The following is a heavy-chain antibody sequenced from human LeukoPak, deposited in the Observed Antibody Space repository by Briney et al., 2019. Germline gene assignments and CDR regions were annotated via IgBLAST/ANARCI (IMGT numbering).Heavy chain of an antibody. CDR2: LYYSGST. CDR3: ARDAYYYGSGTPYYFDY. Sequence: SEPLSLTCTVSGVSISSSSYYWGWVRQPPGEGLEWIGYLYYSGSTYYNPALKSRVTISVDTSKNQFSLKLSSVTAADTAVYYCARDAYYYGSGTPYYFDYWGQGTLVTVSS. CDR1: GVSISSSSYY. J-gene: IGHJ4*02. D-gene: IGHD3-10*01. V-gene: IGHV4-39*07.